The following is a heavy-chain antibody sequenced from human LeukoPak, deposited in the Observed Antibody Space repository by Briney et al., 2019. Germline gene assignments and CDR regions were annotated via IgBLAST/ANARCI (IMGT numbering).Heavy chain of an antibody. J-gene: IGHJ4*02. V-gene: IGHV3-23*01. D-gene: IGHD6-13*01. CDR3: AKALRQLAYNFDY. CDR2: ISGSGGTT. Sequence: PGESLRLSCAASGFISDAYGKSWVRQAPGKGLEWVSAISGSGGTTYYADSVKGRFTISRDNSKNTLYLQMNSLRVEDTAVYYCAKALRQLAYNFDYWGQGTLVTVSS. CDR1: GFISDAYG.